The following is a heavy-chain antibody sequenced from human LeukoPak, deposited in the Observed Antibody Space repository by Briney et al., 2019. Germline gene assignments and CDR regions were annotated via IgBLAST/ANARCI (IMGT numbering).Heavy chain of an antibody. D-gene: IGHD3-22*01. Sequence: GGSLRLSCAASGFTVSSNYMSWVRQATGKGLAWVSVIYSGGTTLYADSVKGRFTISRDNSKNTLYLQMNSLRAEDTAVYYCARDSSGYYYAFDVWGQGTVVIVSS. CDR3: ARDSSGYYYAFDV. J-gene: IGHJ3*01. CDR1: GFTVSSNY. V-gene: IGHV3-66*01. CDR2: IYSGGTT.